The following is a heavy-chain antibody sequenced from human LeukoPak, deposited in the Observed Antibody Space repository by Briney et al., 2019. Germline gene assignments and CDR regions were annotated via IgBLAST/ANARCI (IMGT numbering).Heavy chain of an antibody. V-gene: IGHV3-9*01. Sequence: GRSLRLSCAASGFTFDDYAMHWVRQAPGKGLEWVSGISWNSGSIGYADSVKGRFTISRDNAKNSLYLQMNSLRAEDTALYYCAKSQWELLGEVDYWGQGTLVTVSS. J-gene: IGHJ4*02. D-gene: IGHD1-26*01. CDR3: AKSQWELLGEVDY. CDR1: GFTFDDYA. CDR2: ISWNSGSI.